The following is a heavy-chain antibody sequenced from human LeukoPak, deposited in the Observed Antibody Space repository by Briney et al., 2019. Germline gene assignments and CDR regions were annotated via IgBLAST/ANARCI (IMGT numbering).Heavy chain of an antibody. Sequence: ASVKVSCKASGYTFTSYDINWVRQATGQGLEWMGWMNPNSGNTGYAQKFQGRVTITADESTSTAYMELSSLRSEDTAAYYCARGGSGYCSSTSCQNWFDPWGQGTLVTVSS. D-gene: IGHD2-2*01. CDR2: MNPNSGNT. CDR3: ARGGSGYCSSTSCQNWFDP. J-gene: IGHJ5*02. CDR1: GYTFTSYD. V-gene: IGHV1-8*03.